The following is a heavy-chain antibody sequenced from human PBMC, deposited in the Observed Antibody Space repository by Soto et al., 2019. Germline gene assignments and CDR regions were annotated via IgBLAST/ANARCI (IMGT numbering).Heavy chain of an antibody. CDR1: GGSISSYY. CDR3: ARTDMTTVSPSLDY. V-gene: IGHV4-59*01. Sequence: SETLSLTCTVSGGSISSYYWSWIRQPPGKGLEWIGYIYYSGSTNYNPSLKSRVTISVDTSKNQFSLKLSSVTAADTAVYYCARTDMTTVSPSLDYWGQGTLVTVSS. J-gene: IGHJ4*02. CDR2: IYYSGST. D-gene: IGHD4-4*01.